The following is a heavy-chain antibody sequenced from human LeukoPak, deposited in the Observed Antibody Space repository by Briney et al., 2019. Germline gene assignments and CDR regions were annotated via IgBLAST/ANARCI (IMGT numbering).Heavy chain of an antibody. D-gene: IGHD3-22*01. J-gene: IGHJ4*02. Sequence: PGGSLRLSCAASGFTFSSYWMSWVRQAPGKGLEWVANIKQDGSEKYYVDSAKGRFTISRDNAKNSLYLQMNSLRAEDTAVYYCARHYYDSSGYYKIDYWGQGTLVTVSS. V-gene: IGHV3-7*01. CDR2: IKQDGSEK. CDR1: GFTFSSYW. CDR3: ARHYYDSSGYYKIDY.